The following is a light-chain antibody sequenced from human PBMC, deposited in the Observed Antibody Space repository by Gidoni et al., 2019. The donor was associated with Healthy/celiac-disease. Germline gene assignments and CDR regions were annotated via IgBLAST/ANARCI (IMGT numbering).Light chain of an antibody. CDR3: SSYTSSSPLVV. Sequence: QSALTQPASVSGSPGQSITISCTGTSSDVGGYNYVSWYQQHPGKAPKLMICEVSNRPSGVSNRFSGSKSGNTASLTISGLQAEDEADYYCSSYTSSSPLVVFGGGTKLTVL. V-gene: IGLV2-14*01. CDR1: SSDVGGYNY. J-gene: IGLJ3*02. CDR2: EVS.